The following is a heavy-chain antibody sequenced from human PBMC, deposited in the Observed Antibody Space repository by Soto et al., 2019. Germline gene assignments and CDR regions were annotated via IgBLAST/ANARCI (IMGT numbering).Heavy chain of an antibody. J-gene: IGHJ3*02. CDR3: ARGRGYSYVDAFDI. Sequence: SVKVSCKASGGTFSSYAISWVRQAPGQGLEWMGGIIPIFGTANHAQKFQGRVTITADESTSTAYMELSSLRSEDTAVYYCARGRGYSYVDAFDIWGQGTMVTVSS. D-gene: IGHD5-18*01. CDR1: GGTFSSYA. CDR2: IIPIFGTA. V-gene: IGHV1-69*13.